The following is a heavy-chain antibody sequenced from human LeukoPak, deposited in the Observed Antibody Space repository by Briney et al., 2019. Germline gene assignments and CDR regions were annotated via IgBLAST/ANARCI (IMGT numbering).Heavy chain of an antibody. V-gene: IGHV4-38-2*02. CDR3: AREGPRYSSSPPDY. CDR2: IYHSGST. CDR1: GYSISSGYY. Sequence: SETLSLTCTVSGYSISSGYYWGWIRQPPGKGLEWIGSIYHSGSTYYNPSLKSRVTISVDTSKNQFSLKLSSVTAADTAVYYCAREGPRYSSSPPDYWGQGTPVTVSS. D-gene: IGHD6-6*01. J-gene: IGHJ4*02.